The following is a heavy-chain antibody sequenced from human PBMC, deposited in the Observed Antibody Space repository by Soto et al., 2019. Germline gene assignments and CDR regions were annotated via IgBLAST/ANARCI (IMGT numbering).Heavy chain of an antibody. CDR3: ARVRGDRYYYYGMDV. V-gene: IGHV1-69*13. Sequence: GASVKVSCKASGGTFSSYAIIWVRQAPGQGLEWMGGIIPIFGTANYAQKFQGRVTITADESTSTAYMELSSLRSEDTAVYYCARVRGDRYYYYGMDVWGQGTTVTVSS. D-gene: IGHD2-21*01. J-gene: IGHJ6*02. CDR2: IIPIFGTA. CDR1: GGTFSSYA.